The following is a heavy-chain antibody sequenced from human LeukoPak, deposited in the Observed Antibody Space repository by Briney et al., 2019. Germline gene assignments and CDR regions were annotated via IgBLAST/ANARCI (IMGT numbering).Heavy chain of an antibody. CDR3: ARQASCGSDRCNPFDY. V-gene: IGHV4-59*08. Sequence: PSETLSLTCTVSGGSISSYYWSWIRQPPGKGLEWIGYIYYSGSTNYNPSLKSRVTISVDTSKNQFSLKLSSVTAADTAVYYCARQASCGSDRCNPFDYWGQGTLVTVSS. J-gene: IGHJ4*02. CDR1: GGSISSYY. D-gene: IGHD2-21*01. CDR2: IYYSGST.